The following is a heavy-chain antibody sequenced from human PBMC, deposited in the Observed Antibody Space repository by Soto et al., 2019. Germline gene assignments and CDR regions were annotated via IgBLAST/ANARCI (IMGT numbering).Heavy chain of an antibody. Sequence: GGSLRLSCAASGFTFSSYGMHWARQAPGKGLEWVAVISYDGSNKYYADSVKGRFTISRDNSKNTLYLQMNSLRAEDTAVYYCAKERGIVVVPAATVSGGMDVWGQGTTVTVSS. CDR1: GFTFSSYG. CDR2: ISYDGSNK. J-gene: IGHJ6*02. CDR3: AKERGIVVVPAATVSGGMDV. D-gene: IGHD2-2*01. V-gene: IGHV3-30*18.